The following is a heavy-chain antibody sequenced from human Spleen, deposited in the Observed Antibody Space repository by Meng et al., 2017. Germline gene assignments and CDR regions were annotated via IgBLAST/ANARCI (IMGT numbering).Heavy chain of an antibody. V-gene: IGHV4-61*01. CDR3: ARGNDY. CDR2: IYYSGST. CDR1: GGSVSSGSYY. J-gene: IGHJ4*02. Sequence: GSLRLSCTVSGGSVSSGSYYWSWIRQPPGKGLEWIGHIYYSGSTNYNPSLKSRVTISVDTSKNQFSLKLSSVTAADTAVYYCARGNDYWGQGTLVTVSS.